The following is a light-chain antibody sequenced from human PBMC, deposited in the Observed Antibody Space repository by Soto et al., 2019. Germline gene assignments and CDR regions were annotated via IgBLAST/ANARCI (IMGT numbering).Light chain of an antibody. CDR2: EVS. Sequence: QSALTQPPSASGSPGQSVTISCTGTSSDVGGYNYVSWYQQHPGKAPKLMIYEVSKRPSGVPDRFSGSKSGNTASLTVSGLXXXXXADYYCSSYAGSNNYVFGTGTK. CDR3: SSYAGSNNYV. J-gene: IGLJ1*01. V-gene: IGLV2-8*01. CDR1: SSDVGGYNY.